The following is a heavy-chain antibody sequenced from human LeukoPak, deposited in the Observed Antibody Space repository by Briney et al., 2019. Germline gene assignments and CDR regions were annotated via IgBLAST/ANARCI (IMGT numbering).Heavy chain of an antibody. CDR2: INSDGSDT. Sequence: GGSLRLSCAASGLTFRNYWMHWVRQAPGKGLVWVSRINSDGSDTTYADSVKGRFTISRDNAKNTLYLQMNSLRAEDTAVYYCARVNDILTGYYLGGAFDPWGQGTLVTVSS. CDR3: ARVNDILTGYYLGGAFDP. V-gene: IGHV3-74*01. J-gene: IGHJ5*02. CDR1: GLTFRNYW. D-gene: IGHD3-9*01.